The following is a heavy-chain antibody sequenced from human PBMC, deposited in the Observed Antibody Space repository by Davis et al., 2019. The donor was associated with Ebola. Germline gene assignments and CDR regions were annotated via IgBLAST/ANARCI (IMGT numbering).Heavy chain of an antibody. D-gene: IGHD6-13*01. J-gene: IGHJ3*02. CDR2: IYPSGNT. V-gene: IGHV4-4*02. Sequence: MPSETLSLTCAVSGGSISSSTWWSWVRQSPGKGLEWIGEIYPSGNTNYNPSLKSRVTISVDRSKNQFSLKLNSVTAADTAVYYCARPLATSGRAYDAFDIWGQGTMVTVSS. CDR1: GGSISSSTW. CDR3: ARPLATSGRAYDAFDI.